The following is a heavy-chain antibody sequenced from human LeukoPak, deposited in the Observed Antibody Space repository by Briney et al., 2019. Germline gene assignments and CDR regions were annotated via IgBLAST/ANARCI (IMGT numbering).Heavy chain of an antibody. D-gene: IGHD3-3*01. CDR2: IYYSRST. V-gene: IGHV4-59*08. J-gene: IGHJ4*02. CDR3: AGTYYDFWSGYSGFDY. Sequence: SETLFLTCTVSGGSISSYYWSWIRQPPGKGLEWIGYIYYSRSTNYNPSLKSRVTISVDTSKNQFSLKLSSVTAADTAVYYCAGTYYDFWSGYSGFDYWGQGTLVTVSS. CDR1: GGSISSYY.